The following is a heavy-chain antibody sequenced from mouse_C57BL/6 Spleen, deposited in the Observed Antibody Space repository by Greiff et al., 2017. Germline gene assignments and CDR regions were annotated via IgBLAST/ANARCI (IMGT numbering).Heavy chain of an antibody. CDR1: GYTFTDYY. D-gene: IGHD1-1*01. Sequence: EVQLQQSGPVLVKPGASVKMSCKASGYTFTDYYMNWVKQSHGKSLEWIGVINPYNGGTSYNQKFKGKATLTVDKSSSTAYMELNSLTSEDSAVYYCARAPRNGSRPWNWGQGTTLTVSS. V-gene: IGHV1-19*01. J-gene: IGHJ2*01. CDR3: ARAPRNGSRPWN. CDR2: INPYNGGT.